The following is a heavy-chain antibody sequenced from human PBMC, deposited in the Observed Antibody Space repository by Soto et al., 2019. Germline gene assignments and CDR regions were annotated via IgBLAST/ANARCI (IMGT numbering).Heavy chain of an antibody. CDR2: IWYDGSNK. CDR1: GFTFSSYG. Sequence: GGSLRLSCAASGFTFSSYGMHWVRQAPGKGLEWVAVIWYDGSNKYYADSVKGRFTISRDNSKNTLYLQMNSLRAEDTAVYYCARDRHLGYCSSTSCPGGVWPPVWFDPWGQGTLVTVSS. D-gene: IGHD2-2*01. V-gene: IGHV3-33*01. J-gene: IGHJ5*02. CDR3: ARDRHLGYCSSTSCPGGVWPPVWFDP.